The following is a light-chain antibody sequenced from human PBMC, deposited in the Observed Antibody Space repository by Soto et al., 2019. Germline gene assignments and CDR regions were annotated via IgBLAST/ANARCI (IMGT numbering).Light chain of an antibody. V-gene: IGKV3-15*01. CDR1: QSVSSN. CDR2: GAS. Sequence: EFVVTQRRATFAVSTGERATLSCMASQSVSSNLAWYQQKPGQAPRLLIYGASTGATGIPARFSSSGSGTEFTLTINSLQSEHFAVYYCQQRRNWPRITFGQGTRMEIK. CDR3: QQRRNWPRIT. J-gene: IGKJ5*01.